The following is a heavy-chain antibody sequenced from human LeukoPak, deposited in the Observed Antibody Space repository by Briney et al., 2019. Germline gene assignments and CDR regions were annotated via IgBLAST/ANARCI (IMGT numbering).Heavy chain of an antibody. CDR2: ITHSGST. Sequence: PSETQSLTCAVYGGSFSGYYWSWIRQPPGKGLEWIGEITHSGSTNYNPSLKSRVTISVDTSKNQFSLKLSSVTAADAAVYYCARSGAYCSGVSCYYSYWGQGTLVTVSS. V-gene: IGHV4-34*01. J-gene: IGHJ4*02. CDR3: ARSGAYCSGVSCYYSY. D-gene: IGHD2-15*01. CDR1: GGSFSGYY.